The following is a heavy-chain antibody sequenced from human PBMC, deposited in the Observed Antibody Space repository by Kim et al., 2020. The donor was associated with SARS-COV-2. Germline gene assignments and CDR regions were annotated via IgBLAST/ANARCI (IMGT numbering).Heavy chain of an antibody. V-gene: IGHV3-33*05. J-gene: IGHJ4*02. D-gene: IGHD1-26*01. CDR2: ISYDGSNK. CDR3: ARGAATEYYFDY. CDR1: GFTFSSYG. Sequence: GGSLRLSCAASGFTFSSYGMHWVRQAPGKGLEWVAVISYDGSNKYYADSVKGRFTISRDNSKNTLYLQMNSLRAEDTAVYYCARGAATEYYFDYWGQGTLVTVYS.